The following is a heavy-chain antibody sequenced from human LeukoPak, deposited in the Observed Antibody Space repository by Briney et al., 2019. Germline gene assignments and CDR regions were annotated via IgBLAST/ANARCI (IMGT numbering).Heavy chain of an antibody. J-gene: IGHJ4*02. Sequence: GGSLRLSCAASGFTFSGSVMHWVRQASGKGLEWVDRIRSKTNNYATSYAASLKGRFTISRDDSRNTAYLQMNSLKTEDTAVYYCSPSYCSGTTCYQYWGQGTLVTVSS. V-gene: IGHV3-73*01. CDR2: IRSKTNNYAT. CDR3: SPSYCSGTTCYQY. CDR1: GFTFSGSV. D-gene: IGHD2-2*01.